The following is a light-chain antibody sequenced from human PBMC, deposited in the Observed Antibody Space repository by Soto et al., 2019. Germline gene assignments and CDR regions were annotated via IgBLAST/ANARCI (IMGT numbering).Light chain of an antibody. V-gene: IGKV1-39*01. CDR2: AAS. J-gene: IGKJ1*01. Sequence: DIQMTQSPSSLSASIGDRVTITCRASQTVNTYLHWYQQKPGKAPKLLIYAASNLQSGVPSRFSGSGSGTNFTLTLNSLQPEDFATYYCQQDYSIPWTFGQGTKVEIK. CDR3: QQDYSIPWT. CDR1: QTVNTY.